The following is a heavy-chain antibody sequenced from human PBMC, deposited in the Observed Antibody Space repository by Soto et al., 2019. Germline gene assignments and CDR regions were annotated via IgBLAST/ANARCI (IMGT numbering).Heavy chain of an antibody. D-gene: IGHD6-13*01. J-gene: IGHJ4*02. Sequence: EVQLLESGGGLVQPGGSLRLSCAASGFTFSSYAMSWVRQAPGKGLEWVSAISGSGGSTYYADSVKGRFTISRDNSRDTRYRQMNSLIAEDTAVYYCAKDVGYSSSWYLDYWGQGTLVTVSS. CDR2: ISGSGGST. CDR1: GFTFSSYA. CDR3: AKDVGYSSSWYLDY. V-gene: IGHV3-23*01.